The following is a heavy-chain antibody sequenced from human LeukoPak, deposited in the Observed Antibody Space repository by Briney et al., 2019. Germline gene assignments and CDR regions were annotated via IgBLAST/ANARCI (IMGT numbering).Heavy chain of an antibody. CDR1: GGSISSGSYY. V-gene: IGHV4-61*02. Sequence: PLETLSLTCTVSGGSISSGSYYWSWIRQPAGKGLEWIGRIYTSGSINYNPSLKSRVTISVDTSKNQFSLKLSSVTAADTAVYYCARAPLRRANFDYWGQGTLVTVSS. J-gene: IGHJ4*02. CDR3: ARAPLRRANFDY. CDR2: IYTSGSI.